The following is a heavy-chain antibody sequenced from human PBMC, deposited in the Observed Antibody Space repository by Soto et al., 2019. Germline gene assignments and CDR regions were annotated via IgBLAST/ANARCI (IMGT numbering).Heavy chain of an antibody. CDR1: GGSISSYY. D-gene: IGHD3-10*01. V-gene: IGHV4-59*08. Sequence: SETLSLTCTVSGGSISSYYWSWIRQPPGKGLEWIGYIYYSGSTNYNPSLKSRVTISVDTSKNQFSLKLSSVTAADTAVYYCARQYQPLWFGEFFFWFDPWGQGTLVTVSS. CDR2: IYYSGST. J-gene: IGHJ5*02. CDR3: ARQYQPLWFGEFFFWFDP.